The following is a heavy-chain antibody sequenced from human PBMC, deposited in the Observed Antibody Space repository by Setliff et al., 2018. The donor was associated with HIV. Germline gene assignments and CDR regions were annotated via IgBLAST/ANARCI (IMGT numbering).Heavy chain of an antibody. D-gene: IGHD4-17*01. CDR1: GGSISSNNYY. CDR2: IFYSGST. CDR3: ARGFLRSRRRWFDP. V-gene: IGHV4-39*07. J-gene: IGHJ5*02. Sequence: PSETLSLTCTVSGGSISSNNYYWGWIRQPPGKGLEWIGSIFYSGSTNYNPSLKSRVTISVDASKNQFSLRLSSVTAADTAVYYCARGFLRSRRRWFDPWGQGTLVTVSS.